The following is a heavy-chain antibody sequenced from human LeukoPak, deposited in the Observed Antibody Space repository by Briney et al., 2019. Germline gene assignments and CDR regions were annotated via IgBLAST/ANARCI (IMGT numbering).Heavy chain of an antibody. D-gene: IGHD3-10*01. Sequence: GGSLRLSCAASGFTFSSYAMGWVRQAPGKGLEWVSGISGSGGSTYYADSVKGRFTISRDNSKNTLYLQMNSLRAEDTAVYYCAKDYYGSGSYRHFDQWGQGTLVTVSS. J-gene: IGHJ4*02. CDR2: ISGSGGST. V-gene: IGHV3-23*01. CDR3: AKDYYGSGSYRHFDQ. CDR1: GFTFSSYA.